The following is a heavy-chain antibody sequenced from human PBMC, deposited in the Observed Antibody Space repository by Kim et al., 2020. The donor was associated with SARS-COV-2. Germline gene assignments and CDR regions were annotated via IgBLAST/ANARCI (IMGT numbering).Heavy chain of an antibody. D-gene: IGHD5-12*01. Sequence: GGSLRLSCAASGFTFSSYGMHWVRQAPGKGLEWVAVIWYDGSNKYYADSVKGRFTISRDNSKNTLYLQMNSLRAEDTAVYYCAKEVGTRAGGGMDVWGQGTTVTVSS. CDR3: AKEVGTRAGGGMDV. CDR1: GFTFSSYG. CDR2: IWYDGSNK. V-gene: IGHV3-33*06. J-gene: IGHJ6*02.